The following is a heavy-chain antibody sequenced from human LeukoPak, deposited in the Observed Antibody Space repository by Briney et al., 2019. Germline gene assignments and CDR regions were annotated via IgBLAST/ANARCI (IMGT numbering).Heavy chain of an antibody. V-gene: IGHV3-7*01. J-gene: IGHJ4*02. D-gene: IGHD6-19*01. Sequence: SGGSLRFSCAASGFTFSSYAMSWVRQAPGKGLEWVANIKEDGSDKYYVDSVKGRFSISRDNAKNSLYLQMNSLRAEDTAVYYCGGGWAPDDYWGQGTLVTVSS. CDR2: IKEDGSDK. CDR1: GFTFSSYA. CDR3: GGGWAPDDY.